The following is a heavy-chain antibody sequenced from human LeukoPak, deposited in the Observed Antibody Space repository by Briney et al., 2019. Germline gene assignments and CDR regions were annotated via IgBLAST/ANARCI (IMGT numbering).Heavy chain of an antibody. CDR2: ISSSSSTI. D-gene: IGHD3-22*01. Sequence: GGSLRLSCAASGFTFSTYSMNWVRQAPGKGLEWVSYISSSSSTIYYADSVKGRFTISRDNAKNSLYLQMNSLRAEDTAVYYCARGSTYYDSSGQVPFDYWGQGALVTVSS. V-gene: IGHV3-48*01. CDR3: ARGSTYYDSSGQVPFDY. CDR1: GFTFSTYS. J-gene: IGHJ4*02.